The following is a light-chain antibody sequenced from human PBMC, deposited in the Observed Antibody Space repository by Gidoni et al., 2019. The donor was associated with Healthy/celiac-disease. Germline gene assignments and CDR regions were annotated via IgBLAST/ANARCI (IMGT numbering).Light chain of an antibody. CDR1: QAISNY. CDR3: QQYDNLPT. CDR2: DAS. J-gene: IGKJ5*01. Sequence: DIQMTQSISSLSASVGDRVTITCQASQAISNYLNWYQQKPGKAPKLLIYDASNLETGVPSMFSGSGSGTDFTFTISSLQPEDIATYYCQQYDNLPTFGQGTRLEIK. V-gene: IGKV1-33*01.